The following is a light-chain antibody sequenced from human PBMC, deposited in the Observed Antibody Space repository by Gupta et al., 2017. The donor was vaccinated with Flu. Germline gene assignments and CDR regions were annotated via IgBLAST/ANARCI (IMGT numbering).Light chain of an antibody. Sequence: DIQMTQSPSSLSASVGDRVTITCRASQSINNFLNWYQQKPGKAPHLLIYAASTLQSGVPLSFSGSGHGTDFTLTISSLQHEDFATYYCQQSYSRAFGQGTKVEIK. CDR3: QQSYSRA. CDR1: QSINNF. CDR2: AAS. V-gene: IGKV1-39*01. J-gene: IGKJ1*01.